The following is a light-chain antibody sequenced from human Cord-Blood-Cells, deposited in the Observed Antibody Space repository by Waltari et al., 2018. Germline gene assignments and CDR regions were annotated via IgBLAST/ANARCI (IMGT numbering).Light chain of an antibody. Sequence: QSALTQPRSVSGSPGQSVTLPCTGTSSDVGGYNYVSWYQQHPGKAPKLMIYDVSKWPSGVPDRFSGSKSGNTASLTISGLQAEDEADYYCCSYAGSYTFVVFGGGTKLIVL. CDR1: SSDVGGYNY. V-gene: IGLV2-11*01. CDR2: DVS. CDR3: CSYAGSYTFVV. J-gene: IGLJ2*01.